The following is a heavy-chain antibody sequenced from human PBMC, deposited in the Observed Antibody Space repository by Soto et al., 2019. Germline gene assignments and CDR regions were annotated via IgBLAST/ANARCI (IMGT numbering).Heavy chain of an antibody. J-gene: IGHJ4*02. CDR3: ARGAPYGIRSGPKIDY. CDR2: INHSGIT. CDR1: GGSFSGYY. D-gene: IGHD3-3*01. Sequence: SETLSLTCAVYGGSFSGYYWSWIRQPPGKGLEWIGEINHSGITNYNPSLKSRVTISVDTSKNQFSLKLSSVTAADTAVYYCARGAPYGIRSGPKIDYWGQGTLVTVSS. V-gene: IGHV4-34*01.